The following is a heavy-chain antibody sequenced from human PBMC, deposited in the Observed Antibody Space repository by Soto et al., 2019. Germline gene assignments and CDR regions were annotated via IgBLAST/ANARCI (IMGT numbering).Heavy chain of an antibody. CDR1: GGSIMSFF. CDR2: IYSSGST. V-gene: IGHV4-59*08. Sequence: SETLSLTCSVSGGSIMSFFRSWVRQPPGKGLEWIGQIYSSGSTYYSPSLKSRVTISVDTSENQFSLKLSSVTAADTAVYYCARHLPGSVFGQDYWGPGSQVTVSS. J-gene: IGHJ4*02. CDR3: ARHLPGSVFGQDY. D-gene: IGHD2-15*01.